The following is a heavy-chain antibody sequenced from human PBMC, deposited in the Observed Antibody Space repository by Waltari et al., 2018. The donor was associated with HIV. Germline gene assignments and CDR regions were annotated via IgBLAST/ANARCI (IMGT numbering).Heavy chain of an antibody. Sequence: EVQLVESGGGLVQPGGSLRLSCAASGFPFSSYWIHLVRQAPGKGLVWVSRINSDGSSTNYADSVKGRFTISRDNAKNTVYLQMNSLRAEDTALYYCASLYNYVWGSPPPFDYWGQGTLVTVSS. CDR3: ASLYNYVWGSPPPFDY. CDR2: INSDGSST. D-gene: IGHD3-16*01. CDR1: GFPFSSYW. J-gene: IGHJ4*02. V-gene: IGHV3-74*01.